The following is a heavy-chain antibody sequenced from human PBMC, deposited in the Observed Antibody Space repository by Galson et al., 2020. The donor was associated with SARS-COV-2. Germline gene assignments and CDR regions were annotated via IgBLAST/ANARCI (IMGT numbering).Heavy chain of an antibody. CDR2: ISGSGGNT. CDR3: ATYESTGYYPDY. CDR1: GFSFSTSS. Sequence: PGGSLRLSCAASGFSFSTSSMTWVRQPPGKGLEWVSTISGSGGNTFYADSVQGRFVISRDNSKNILFLEMMSLRAEDTTLYFCATYESTGYYPDYWGQGTQVTVS. D-gene: IGHD3-22*01. J-gene: IGHJ4*02. V-gene: IGHV3-23*01.